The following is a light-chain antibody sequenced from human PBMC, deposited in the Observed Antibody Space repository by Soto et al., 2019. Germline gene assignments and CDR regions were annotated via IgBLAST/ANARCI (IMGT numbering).Light chain of an antibody. V-gene: IGKV1-5*03. J-gene: IGKJ3*01. Sequence: DIQMTQSPSTLSASVGDRVTITCRASQSISSWLAWYQQKPGKAPKLLIYKASSLESGVPSRFSGSGSGTEFTLTISSLQPDDFATYYCQQYNSYSPAFGPGTKVD. CDR1: QSISSW. CDR2: KAS. CDR3: QQYNSYSPA.